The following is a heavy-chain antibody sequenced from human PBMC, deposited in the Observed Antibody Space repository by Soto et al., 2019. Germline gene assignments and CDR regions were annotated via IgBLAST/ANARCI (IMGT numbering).Heavy chain of an antibody. CDR2: ISSGSTYI. CDR3: ARVDQEYSSGWYFDY. V-gene: IGHV3-21*01. Sequence: GGSLRLSCAASGFTFSNYNINWVRQAPGKGLEWVSSISSGSTYIYYADSVKGRFTISRDNAKNSVYLQMSSLRAEDTAVYYCARVDQEYSSGWYFDYWGHGTLVTAPQ. D-gene: IGHD6-19*01. CDR1: GFTFSNYN. J-gene: IGHJ4*01.